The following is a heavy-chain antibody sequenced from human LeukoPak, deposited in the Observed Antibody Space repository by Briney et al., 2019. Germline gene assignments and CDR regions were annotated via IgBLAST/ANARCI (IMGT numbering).Heavy chain of an antibody. D-gene: IGHD6-6*01. V-gene: IGHV1-46*01. CDR1: EYTFTSYY. J-gene: IGHJ4*02. CDR3: ARLPKVSRSSFDY. Sequence: ASVKVTCKASEYTFTSYYMHWVRQPPGQGLEWMGINNPSGGRTTYAQKFQDRVTMTSDTSTSTDYMELNSLRSEDTAVYFCARLPKVSRSSFDYWGQGALVTVSS. CDR2: NNPSGGRT.